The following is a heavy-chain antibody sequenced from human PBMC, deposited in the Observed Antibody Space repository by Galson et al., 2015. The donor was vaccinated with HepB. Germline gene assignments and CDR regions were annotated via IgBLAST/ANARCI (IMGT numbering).Heavy chain of an antibody. CDR2: ISAYNGNT. CDR1: GYTFTSYG. J-gene: IGHJ5*02. CDR3: ARVPLYCTGGVCSLWFDP. V-gene: IGHV1-18*01. D-gene: IGHD2-8*02. Sequence: SVKVSCKASGYTFTSYGISWVRQAPGQGLEWMGWISAYNGNTNYAQKLQGRVTMTTDTSTSTAYMELRSLRSDDTAVYYCARVPLYCTGGVCSLWFDPWGQGTLVTVSS.